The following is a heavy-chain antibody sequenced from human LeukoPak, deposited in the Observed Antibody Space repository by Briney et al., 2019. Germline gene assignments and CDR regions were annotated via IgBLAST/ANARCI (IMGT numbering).Heavy chain of an antibody. CDR3: ARSSYGSGSYSRI. CDR2: INPNSGGT. D-gene: IGHD3-10*01. V-gene: IGHV1-2*02. Sequence: WASVKVSCKASGYTFTGYYIHWVRQAPGQGLEWTGWINPNSGGTNYAQKCQGRVTMIRETSISTAYMELSRLRSDDTAVYYCARSSYGSGSYSRIWGQGTLVTVSS. CDR1: GYTFTGYY. J-gene: IGHJ4*02.